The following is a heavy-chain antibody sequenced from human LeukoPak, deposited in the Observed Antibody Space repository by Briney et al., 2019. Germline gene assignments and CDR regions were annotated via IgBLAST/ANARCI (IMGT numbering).Heavy chain of an antibody. CDR3: ARGRSSRGIEVDY. J-gene: IGHJ4*02. V-gene: IGHV3-21*01. Sequence: GGSLRLSCAASGFTFSSYSMNWVRQAPGKGLEWVSSISSSSSYIYYADSVKGRFTISRDNAKNSLYLQMNSLRAEDTAVYYCARGRSSRGIEVDYWGQGTLVTVSS. D-gene: IGHD3-16*01. CDR2: ISSSSSYI. CDR1: GFTFSSYS.